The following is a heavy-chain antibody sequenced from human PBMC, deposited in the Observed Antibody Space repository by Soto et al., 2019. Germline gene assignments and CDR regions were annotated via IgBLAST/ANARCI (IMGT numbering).Heavy chain of an antibody. CDR2: IIPILGIA. V-gene: IGHV1-69*02. CDR1: GGTFSSYT. Sequence: SVKVSCKASGGTFSSYTISWVRQAPGQGLEWMGRIIPILGIANYAQKFQGRVTITADKSTSTAYMELSSLRSEDTAVYYCASFYYYDSSGYAEAPDAFDIWGQGTMVTVS. CDR3: ASFYYYDSSGYAEAPDAFDI. J-gene: IGHJ3*02. D-gene: IGHD3-22*01.